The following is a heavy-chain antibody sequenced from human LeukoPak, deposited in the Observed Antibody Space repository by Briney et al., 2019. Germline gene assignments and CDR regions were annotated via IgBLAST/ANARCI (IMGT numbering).Heavy chain of an antibody. CDR1: GYTFTSYG. CDR3: ARDRIFFYDYVWGSYRHDAFDI. V-gene: IGHV1-18*01. J-gene: IGHJ3*02. D-gene: IGHD3-16*02. CDR2: ISAYNGNT. Sequence: ASVKVSXKASGYTFTSYGISWMRQAHGQGLEWIGWISAYNGNTNYAQKLQGRVTMTTDTSTSTAYMELRSLRSDDTAVYYCARDRIFFYDYVWGSYRHDAFDIWGQGTMVTVSS.